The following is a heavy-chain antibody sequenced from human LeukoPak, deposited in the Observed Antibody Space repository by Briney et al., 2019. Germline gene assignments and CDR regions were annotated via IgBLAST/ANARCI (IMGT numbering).Heavy chain of an antibody. J-gene: IGHJ4*02. CDR1: GFTFSSYA. D-gene: IGHD4-17*01. V-gene: IGHV3-30*04. Sequence: PGGSLRLSCAASGFTFSSYAMHWVRQAPGKGLEWVALIPYDGSNKYYADSVKGRFTISRDNSKNTLYLQMNSLRAEDTAVYYCARDPDDYGDYVPNYYFDYWGQGTLVTVSS. CDR2: IPYDGSNK. CDR3: ARDPDDYGDYVPNYYFDY.